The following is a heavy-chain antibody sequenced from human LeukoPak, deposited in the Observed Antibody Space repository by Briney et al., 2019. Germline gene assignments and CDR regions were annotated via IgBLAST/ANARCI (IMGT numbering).Heavy chain of an antibody. CDR2: IYYSGST. CDR3: ARAGRGGYNQVDY. D-gene: IGHD5-24*01. J-gene: IGHJ4*02. CDR1: GGSISSCY. V-gene: IGHV4-59*01. Sequence: SETLSLTCTVSGGSISSCYWSWIRQPPGKGLEWIGYIYYSGSTNYNPSLKSRVTISVDTSKNQFSLKLSSVTAADTAVYYCARAGRGGYNQVDYWGQGTLVTVSS.